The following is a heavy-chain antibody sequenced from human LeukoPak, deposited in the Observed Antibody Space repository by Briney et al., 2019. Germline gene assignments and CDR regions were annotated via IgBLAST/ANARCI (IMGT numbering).Heavy chain of an antibody. D-gene: IGHD3-10*01. V-gene: IGHV3-23*01. CDR1: GFTFSSYW. CDR2: ISGSGYNI. Sequence: GGSLRLSCAASGFTFSSYWMSWVRQIPGKGLEWVSVISGSGYNIFYADSVKGRFTISRDNSKNTLDLQMNSLRAEDTAVYYCATSTLMRGVVVFYYGLDVWGQGTTVTVSS. J-gene: IGHJ6*02. CDR3: ATSTLMRGVVVFYYGLDV.